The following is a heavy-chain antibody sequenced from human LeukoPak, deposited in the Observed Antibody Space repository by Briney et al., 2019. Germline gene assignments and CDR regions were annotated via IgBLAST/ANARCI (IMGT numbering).Heavy chain of an antibody. CDR2: ISAYNGNT. CDR3: ARDLPLYGSGSYYRPLDY. CDR1: GYTFTSYV. Sequence: ASVKVSCKASGYTFTSYVISWVRQAPGQGLEWMGWISAYNGNTNYTQKLQGRVTINTDTSTSTAYMELRSLRSDDKAVYYCARDLPLYGSGSYYRPLDYWGQGTLVTVSS. D-gene: IGHD3-10*01. V-gene: IGHV1-18*01. J-gene: IGHJ4*02.